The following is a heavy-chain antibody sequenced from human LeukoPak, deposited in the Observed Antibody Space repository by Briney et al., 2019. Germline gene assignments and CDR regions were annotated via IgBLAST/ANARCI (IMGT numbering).Heavy chain of an antibody. CDR2: IYYSGST. V-gene: IGHV4-39*01. CDR3: ARQGGCSSTSCYSPLFDY. D-gene: IGHD2-2*01. CDR1: GGSISSSSYY. J-gene: IGHJ4*02. Sequence: SETLSLTCTVSGGSISSSSYYWGWIRQPPGKGLKWIGSIYYSGSTYYNPSLKSRVTISVDTSKNQFSLKLSSVTAADTAVYYCARQGGCSSTSCYSPLFDYWGQGTLVTVSS.